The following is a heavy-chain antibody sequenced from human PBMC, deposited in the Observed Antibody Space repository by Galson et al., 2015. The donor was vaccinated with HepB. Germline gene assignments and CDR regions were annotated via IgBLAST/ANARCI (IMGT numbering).Heavy chain of an antibody. CDR3: ARAGIAAAGSFDY. J-gene: IGHJ4*02. V-gene: IGHV3-66*01. CDR2: IYSGGST. D-gene: IGHD6-13*01. CDR1: GFTVSSNY. Sequence: SLRLSCAASGFTVSSNYMSWVRQAPGKGLEWVSVIYSGGSTYYADSVKGRFTISRDNSKNTLYLQMNSLRAEDTAVYYCARAGIAAAGSFDYWGQGTLVTVSS.